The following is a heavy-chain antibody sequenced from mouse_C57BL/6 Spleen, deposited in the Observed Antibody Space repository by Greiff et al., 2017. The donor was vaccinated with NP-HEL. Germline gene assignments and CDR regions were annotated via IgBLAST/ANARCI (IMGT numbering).Heavy chain of an antibody. CDR3: VRHGGSSLDY. CDR2: IRSKSNNYAT. V-gene: IGHV10-1*01. CDR1: GFSFNTYA. J-gene: IGHJ2*01. D-gene: IGHD1-1*01. Sequence: EVKVVESGGGLVQPKGSLKLSCAASGFSFNTYAMNWVRQAPGKGLEWVARIRSKSNNYATYYADSVKDRFTISRDDSESMLYLQMNNLKTEDTAMYYCVRHGGSSLDYWGQGTTLTVSS.